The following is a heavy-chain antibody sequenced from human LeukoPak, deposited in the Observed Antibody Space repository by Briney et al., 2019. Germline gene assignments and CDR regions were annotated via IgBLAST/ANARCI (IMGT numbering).Heavy chain of an antibody. Sequence: GGALRLSPAPSGFTFRRFCMHCDRQAPGEGLELVSYIQFHGASRFYADSVKGRFTISRDNSKNTLYLQMNNLRPEDTAVYYCAKGPIQDYGDFYFDYWGQGALVTVSP. J-gene: IGHJ4*02. CDR2: IQFHGASR. CDR3: AKGPIQDYGDFYFDY. D-gene: IGHD4-17*01. V-gene: IGHV3-30*02. CDR1: GFTFRRFC.